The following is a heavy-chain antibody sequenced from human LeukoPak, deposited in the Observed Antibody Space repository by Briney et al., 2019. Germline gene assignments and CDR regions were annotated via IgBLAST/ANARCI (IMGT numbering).Heavy chain of an antibody. CDR2: ISSTSSYI. D-gene: IGHD2-21*02. J-gene: IGHJ4*02. V-gene: IGHV3-21*06. CDR3: ARDQWRLFDY. Sequence: GSLRLSCAASGFTLSSYSMNWVRQAPGKGLEWVSFISSTSSYIYYADSVKGRFTISRDNAKNSLYLQMKSLRGEDTAVYYCARDQWRLFDYWGQGTLVTVSS. CDR1: GFTLSSYS.